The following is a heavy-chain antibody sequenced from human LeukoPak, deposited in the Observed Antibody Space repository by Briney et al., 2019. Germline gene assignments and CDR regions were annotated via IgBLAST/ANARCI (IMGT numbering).Heavy chain of an antibody. J-gene: IGHJ4*02. CDR1: GGSISSTVYY. CDR3: AAYYYDSSGYLG. CDR2: ISYSGST. V-gene: IGHV4-39*01. D-gene: IGHD3-22*01. Sequence: KASETLSLTCTVSGGSISSTVYYWGWIRQPPGKGLEWIGSISYSGSTYYNPSLKSRVTISVDTSKNQFSLKLTSVTAADTAEYCCAAYYYDSSGYLGCGQGTLVTVSS.